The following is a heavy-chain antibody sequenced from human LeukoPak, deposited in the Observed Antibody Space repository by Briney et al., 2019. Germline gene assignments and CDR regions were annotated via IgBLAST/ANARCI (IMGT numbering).Heavy chain of an antibody. D-gene: IGHD5-18*01. Sequence: SETLSLTCTVSGVSISSYYCSWIRQSPGKGLEWIGYMHYSGSSDYNPSLRSRVTISVDTSKNQFSLNLRSVTAADTAVYYCARRRGSGTQLWKYDAFDIWGQGTLVTVSS. CDR1: GVSISSYY. CDR2: MHYSGSS. J-gene: IGHJ3*02. CDR3: ARRRGSGTQLWKYDAFDI. V-gene: IGHV4-59*01.